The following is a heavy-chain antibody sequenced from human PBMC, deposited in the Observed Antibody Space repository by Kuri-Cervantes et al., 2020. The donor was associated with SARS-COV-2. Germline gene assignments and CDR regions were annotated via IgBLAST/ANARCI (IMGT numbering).Heavy chain of an antibody. V-gene: IGHV4-61*01. J-gene: IGHJ4*02. CDR2: IYYSGST. Sequence: SETLSLTCTVSGGSVSSGSYYWSWIRQPPGKGLEWIGYIYYSGSTNYNPSLKSRVTISVDTSKNQFSLKLSSVTAADTAVYYCARGGFYDILTGYYPPFDYWGQGTLVTVSS. CDR3: ARGGFYDILTGYYPPFDY. CDR1: GGSVSSGSYY. D-gene: IGHD3-9*01.